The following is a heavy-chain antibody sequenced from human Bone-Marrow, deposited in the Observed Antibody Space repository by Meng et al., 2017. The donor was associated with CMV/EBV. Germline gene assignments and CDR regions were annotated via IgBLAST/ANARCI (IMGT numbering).Heavy chain of an antibody. V-gene: IGHV4-34*01. CDR2: INHSGST. CDR3: ARGAYYYDSPHDAFDI. CDR1: GGSFSGYY. D-gene: IGHD3-22*01. J-gene: IGHJ3*02. Sequence: GSLRLSCAVYGGSFSGYYWSWIRQPPGKGLEWIGEINHSGSTNYNPSLKSRVTISVDTSKNQFSLKLSSVTAADTAVYYCARGAYYYDSPHDAFDIWGQGTMVTV.